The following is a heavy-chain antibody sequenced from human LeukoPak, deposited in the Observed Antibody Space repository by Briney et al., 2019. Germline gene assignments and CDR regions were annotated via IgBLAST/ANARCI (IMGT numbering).Heavy chain of an antibody. CDR1: GFTFSSYG. Sequence: GGSLRLSCAASGFTFSSYGMHWVRQAPGKGLEWVAFIRYDGSNKYYADSVKGRFTISRDNSKNTLYLQMNSMRAEDTAVYYCAKGTSYQLLRVLAGNWGRGTLVTVSS. V-gene: IGHV3-30*02. D-gene: IGHD2-2*01. CDR2: IRYDGSNK. CDR3: AKGTSYQLLRVLAGN. J-gene: IGHJ4*02.